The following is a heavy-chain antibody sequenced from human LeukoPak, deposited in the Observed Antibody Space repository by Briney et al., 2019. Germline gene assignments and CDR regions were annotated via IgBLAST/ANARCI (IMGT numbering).Heavy chain of an antibody. J-gene: IGHJ4*02. CDR2: ISYDGSNK. CDR3: TTGEMATIVQDFILDDY. CDR1: GFTFSSYG. D-gene: IGHD5-24*01. Sequence: PGGSLRLSCAASGFTFSSYGMHWVRQAPGKGLEWVALISYDGSNKYYADSVKGRFTISRDNSKSTLYLQMNSLKTEDTAVYYCTTGEMATIVQDFILDDYWGQGTLVTVSS. V-gene: IGHV3-30*03.